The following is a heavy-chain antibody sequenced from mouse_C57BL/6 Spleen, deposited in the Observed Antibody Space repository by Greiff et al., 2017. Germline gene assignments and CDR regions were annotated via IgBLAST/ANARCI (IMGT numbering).Heavy chain of an antibody. CDR3: TVGGGFDY. CDR1: GFTFSNYW. Sequence: EVKVEESGGGLVQPGGSMKLSCVASGFTFSNYWMNWVRQSPEKGLEWVAQIRLKSDNYATHYAESVKGRFTISRDDSKSSVYLQMNNLRAEDTGIYYCTVGGGFDYWGQGTTLTVSS. V-gene: IGHV6-3*01. CDR2: IRLKSDNYAT. J-gene: IGHJ2*01.